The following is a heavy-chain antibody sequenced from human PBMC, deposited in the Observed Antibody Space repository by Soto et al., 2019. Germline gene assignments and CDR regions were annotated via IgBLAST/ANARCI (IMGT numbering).Heavy chain of an antibody. CDR1: GFTFSAFW. Sequence: EVQLVESGGDFVQPGGSLRLSCEASGFTFSAFWMHWVRHVPGEGLMWISRTNKDGASSEYADSVKGRFSVSRDNAKNTMFLHMTGLRAEETAVYYCARDDLRRNEALDIWGQGTVVTVSS. CDR2: TNKDGASS. D-gene: IGHD2-21*01. V-gene: IGHV3-74*01. J-gene: IGHJ3*02. CDR3: ARDDLRRNEALDI.